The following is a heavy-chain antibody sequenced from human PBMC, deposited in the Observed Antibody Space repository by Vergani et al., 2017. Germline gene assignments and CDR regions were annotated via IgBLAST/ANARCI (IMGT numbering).Heavy chain of an antibody. V-gene: IGHV5-51*01. CDR1: GDNFNNYW. CDR2: IYPADSDT. Sequence: EVQLIQSGTEVRKPGESLKISCKDSGDNFNNYWIGWVRQMPGKGLEWMGIIYPADSDTRYSPSFQGQVTISADKSISTAFLHWDSLKASDTALYYCARHTTYTDSWGQGTLVTVSS. J-gene: IGHJ4*02. CDR3: ARHTTYTDS. D-gene: IGHD1-1*01.